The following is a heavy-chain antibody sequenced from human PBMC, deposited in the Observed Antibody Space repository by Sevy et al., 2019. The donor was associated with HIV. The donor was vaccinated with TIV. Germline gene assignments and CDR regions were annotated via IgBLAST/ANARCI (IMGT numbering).Heavy chain of an antibody. J-gene: IGHJ4*02. CDR1: GFTFSSYS. CDR3: AREPTVTPCFDY. CDR2: ISSSSSYI. Sequence: GGSLRLSCAASGFTFSSYSMNWVRQAPGKGLEWVSSISSSSSYIYYADSVKGRFTISRDNAKNSLYLQMNSLRAEDTAVYYCAREPTVTPCFDYWGQGTLVTVS. V-gene: IGHV3-21*01. D-gene: IGHD4-17*01.